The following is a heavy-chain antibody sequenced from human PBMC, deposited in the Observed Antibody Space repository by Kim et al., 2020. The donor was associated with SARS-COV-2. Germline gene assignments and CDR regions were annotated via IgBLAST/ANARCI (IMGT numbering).Heavy chain of an antibody. CDR3: ARGGYYDSSGYYPHDAFDI. D-gene: IGHD3-22*01. V-gene: IGHV4-31*03. CDR2: IYYSGST. J-gene: IGHJ3*02. CDR1: GGSISSGGYY. Sequence: SETLSLTCTVSGGSISSGGYYWSWIRQHPGKGLEWIGYIYYSGSTYYNPSLKSRVTISVDTSKNQFSLKLSPVTAADTAVYYCARGGYYDSSGYYPHDAFDIGGQGTMVTVSS.